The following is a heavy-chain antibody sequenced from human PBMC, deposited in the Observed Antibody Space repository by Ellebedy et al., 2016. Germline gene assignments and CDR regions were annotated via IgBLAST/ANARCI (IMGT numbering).Heavy chain of an antibody. V-gene: IGHV3-74*01. CDR2: INSDGTSL. D-gene: IGHD3-22*01. CDR1: GFTFSSYW. Sequence: GESLKISCAASGFTFSSYWMHWVRQAPGKGLVWVSRINSDGTSLSYADSVQGRFTISRDNAKNTLYLQMNSLRAEDTEVYYCARAVSNYYDSSGSGYWGQGTLVTVSS. J-gene: IGHJ4*02. CDR3: ARAVSNYYDSSGSGY.